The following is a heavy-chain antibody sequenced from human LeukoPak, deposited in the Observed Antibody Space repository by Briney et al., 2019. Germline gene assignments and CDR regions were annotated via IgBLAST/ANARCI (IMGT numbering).Heavy chain of an antibody. J-gene: IGHJ2*01. D-gene: IGHD5-18*01. CDR1: GFTFSSYA. CDR3: AKKGDTNWYFDF. CDR2: ITGSGGST. Sequence: PGGSLRLSCAASGFTFSSYAMSCVRQAPGKGLEWVSAITGSGGSTYYADSVKGRFTISRDNSKNTLYLQMNSLKAEDTAVYSCAKKGDTNWYFDFWGRGALVTVSS. V-gene: IGHV3-23*01.